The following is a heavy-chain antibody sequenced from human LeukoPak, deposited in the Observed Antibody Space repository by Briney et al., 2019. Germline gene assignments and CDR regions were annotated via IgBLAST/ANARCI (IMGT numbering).Heavy chain of an antibody. V-gene: IGHV3-9*03. Sequence: GRSLRLSCAASGFSFDDYAMHWVRQAPGKGLEWVSGISWNSGSIGYADSVKGRFTISRDNAKNSLYLQMNSPRAEDMALYYCAKGDCTNGVCYLDYWGQGTLVTVSS. CDR2: ISWNSGSI. CDR3: AKGDCTNGVCYLDY. D-gene: IGHD2-8*01. J-gene: IGHJ4*02. CDR1: GFSFDDYA.